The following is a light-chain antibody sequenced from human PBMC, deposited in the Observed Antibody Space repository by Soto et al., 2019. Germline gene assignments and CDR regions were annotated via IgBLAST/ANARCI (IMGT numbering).Light chain of an antibody. J-gene: IGKJ4*01. CDR3: QQYASSIT. Sequence: EIVLTQSPGTLSLSPGERVTLSCRASQTVTNRYFAWYQHRRGQAPRLLIYGTSNRATGVPDRFSGSASGTAFSLNITTLEPEEFAVYYCQQYASSITFGGGTKVEF. V-gene: IGKV3-20*01. CDR1: QTVTNRY. CDR2: GTS.